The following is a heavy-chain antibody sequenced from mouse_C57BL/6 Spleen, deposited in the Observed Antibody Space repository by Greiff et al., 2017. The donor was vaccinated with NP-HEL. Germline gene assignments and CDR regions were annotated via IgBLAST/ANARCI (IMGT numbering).Heavy chain of an antibody. D-gene: IGHD1-1*01. V-gene: IGHV1-39*01. CDR1: GYSFTDYN. CDR2: INPNYGTT. Sequence: VQLKQSGPELVKPGASVKISCKASGYSFTDYNMNWVKQSNGKSLEWIGVINPNYGTTSYNQKFKGKATLTVDQSSSTAYMQLNSLTSEDSAVYYCARALITTVVARSYWYFDVWGTGTTVTVSS. J-gene: IGHJ1*03. CDR3: ARALITTVVARSYWYFDV.